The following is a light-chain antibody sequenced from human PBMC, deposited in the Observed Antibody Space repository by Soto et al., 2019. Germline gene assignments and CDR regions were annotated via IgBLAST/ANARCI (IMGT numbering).Light chain of an antibody. J-gene: IGKJ2*01. CDR3: QQSYTTPRT. CDR1: LRISSD. Sequence: DIQMTQSPSSLSASVGDRVTITCRASLRISSDLNWFQQKPGKAPKVLILGASSLQSGVPSRFSGSGSGTEFALTISSLQREDSATYYCQQSYTTPRTFGQGTKLEI. CDR2: GAS. V-gene: IGKV1-39*01.